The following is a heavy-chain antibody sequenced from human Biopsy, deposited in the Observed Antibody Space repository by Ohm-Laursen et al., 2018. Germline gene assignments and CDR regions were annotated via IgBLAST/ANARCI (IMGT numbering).Heavy chain of an antibody. J-gene: IGHJ4*02. D-gene: IGHD6-19*01. CDR2: IYYSGST. CDR3: ARGMRSSGWPYFDS. V-gene: IGHV4-59*01. Sequence: PSETLSLTCTVSDGSINSYYWNWIRQPPGKRLEWIGNIYYSGSTNFNPSLKSRVTISVDMPKNQFSLKLSSVTAADAAIYYCARGMRSSGWPYFDSWGQGTLVTVSS. CDR1: DGSINSYY.